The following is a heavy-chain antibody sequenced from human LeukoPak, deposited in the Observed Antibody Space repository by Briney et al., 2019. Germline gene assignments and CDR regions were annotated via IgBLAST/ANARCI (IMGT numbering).Heavy chain of an antibody. CDR2: ISAYNGNT. CDR3: ARGGGIVVVITNDAFDI. D-gene: IGHD3-22*01. Sequence: ASVKVSCKASGYTFTSYGISWVRQAPGQGLEWMGWISAYNGNTSYAQKLQGRVTMTTDTSTSTAYMELRSLRSDDTAVYYCARGGGIVVVITNDAFDIWGQGTMVTVSS. J-gene: IGHJ3*02. CDR1: GYTFTSYG. V-gene: IGHV1-18*01.